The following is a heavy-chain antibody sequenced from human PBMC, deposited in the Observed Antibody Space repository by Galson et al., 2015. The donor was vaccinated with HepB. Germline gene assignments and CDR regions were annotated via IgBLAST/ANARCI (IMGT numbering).Heavy chain of an antibody. CDR3: ARTSPEFGDPRGYYYYYMGV. V-gene: IGHV2-70*11. D-gene: IGHD3-10*01. CDR1: GFSLSTSGMC. J-gene: IGHJ6*03. CDR2: IDWDDDK. Sequence: PALVKPTQTLTLTCTFSGFSLSTSGMCVSWIRQPPGKALEWLARIDWDDDKYYSTSLKTRLTISKDTSKNQVVLTMTNMDPVDTATYYCARTSPEFGDPRGYYYYYMGVWGKGTTVTVSS.